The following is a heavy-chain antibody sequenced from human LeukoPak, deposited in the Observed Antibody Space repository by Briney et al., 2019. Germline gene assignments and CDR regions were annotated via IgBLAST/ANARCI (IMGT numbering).Heavy chain of an antibody. CDR3: AGTPVDRTLQLSAFDM. Sequence: SETLSLTCAVYTGSFSAHYWSWIRQSPGKGLEWIVDIYHSRDTNCNPSLKTRVTMSVDTSKNQFSLKVNSVTAADTAVYYCAGTPVDRTLQLSAFDMWGQGTSVTVSS. J-gene: IGHJ3*02. CDR1: TGSFSAHY. D-gene: IGHD1-7*01. V-gene: IGHV4-34*01. CDR2: IYHSRDT.